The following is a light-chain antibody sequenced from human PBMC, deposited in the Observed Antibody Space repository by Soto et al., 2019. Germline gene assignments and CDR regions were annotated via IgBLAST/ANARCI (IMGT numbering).Light chain of an antibody. CDR1: QSVSSSY. J-gene: IGKJ1*01. Sequence: EIGFTQSPGTLSLSPGERATLSCRASQSVSSSYLAWYQQKPGQAPRLLIYGASSRATGIPDRFSGSGSGTDFTLTISRLEPEDFAVYYCQQYGSSPGTFGQGTKVDNK. V-gene: IGKV3-20*01. CDR2: GAS. CDR3: QQYGSSPGT.